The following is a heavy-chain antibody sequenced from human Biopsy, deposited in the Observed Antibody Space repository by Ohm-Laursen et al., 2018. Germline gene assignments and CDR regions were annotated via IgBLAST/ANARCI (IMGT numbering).Heavy chain of an antibody. CDR1: GGSFTGYY. V-gene: IGHV4-34*01. J-gene: IGHJ4*02. CDR2: INHSGST. D-gene: IGHD3-22*01. CDR3: ARESDSSGYYYRDY. Sequence: SETPSLTCAVYGGSFTGYYWSWIRQPPGKGLEWIGEINHSGSTNYNPSLKSRVTISLDTSKNQLSLKLSSVTAADTAVYYCARESDSSGYYYRDYWGQGTLVTVSS.